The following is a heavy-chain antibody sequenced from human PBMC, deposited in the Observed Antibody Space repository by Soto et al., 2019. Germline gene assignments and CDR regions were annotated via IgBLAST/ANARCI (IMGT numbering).Heavy chain of an antibody. CDR1: GGTFSSYA. D-gene: IGHD6-6*01. J-gene: IGHJ4*02. Sequence: QVQLVQSGAAVKKPGSSVKVSCKASGGTFSSYAISWVRQAPGQGLEWMEGIIPIFGTATYAQKFQGRVTITADESTSTAYMELSSLRSEDTAVYYCARGEIEYSSSPRDYWGQGTLVTVSS. CDR2: IIPIFGTA. V-gene: IGHV1-69*12. CDR3: ARGEIEYSSSPRDY.